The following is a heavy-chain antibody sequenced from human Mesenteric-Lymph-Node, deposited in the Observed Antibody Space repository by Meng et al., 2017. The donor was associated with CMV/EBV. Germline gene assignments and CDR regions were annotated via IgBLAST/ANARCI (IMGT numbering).Heavy chain of an antibody. V-gene: IGHV3-23*03. CDR3: AKEGISRYCSSTSCYFGVDL. D-gene: IGHD2-2*01. CDR1: GFTFNNYP. J-gene: IGHJ5*02. Sequence: GESLKISCAASGFTFNNYPMTWVRQAPGKGLEWVAIIYSLGGDKFYADSVQGRLTISRDNSRNTVSLHMNSLRAEDTAIYYCAKEGISRYCSSTSCYFGVDLWGQGTLVTVSS. CDR2: IYSLGGDK.